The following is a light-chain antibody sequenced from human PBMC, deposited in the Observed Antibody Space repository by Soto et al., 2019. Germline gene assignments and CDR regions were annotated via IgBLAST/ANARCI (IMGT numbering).Light chain of an antibody. CDR2: GAS. V-gene: IGKV3-15*01. CDR1: QSVSSN. CDR3: QQYNNWPLLT. J-gene: IGKJ4*01. Sequence: EIVMTQSPATLSVSPGERAILSCRASQSVSSNLAWYQQKPGQAPRLLIYGASTRATGIPARFSGSGSGTEFTLTISSLQSEDFAVYYCQQYNNWPLLTFGGGTKVDIK.